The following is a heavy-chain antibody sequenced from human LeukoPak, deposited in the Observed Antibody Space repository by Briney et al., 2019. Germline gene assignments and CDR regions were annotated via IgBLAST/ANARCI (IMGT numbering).Heavy chain of an antibody. CDR2: INPNSGGT. D-gene: IGHD3-3*01. Sequence: GASVKVSCKASGYTFTSYDINWVRQATGQGLEWMGWINPNSGGTNYAQKFQGRVTMTRDTSISTAYMELSRLRSDDTAVYYCARDNSAILRFLEWLFTPDYWGQGTLVTVSS. J-gene: IGHJ4*02. CDR1: GYTFTSYD. CDR3: ARDNSAILRFLEWLFTPDY. V-gene: IGHV1-2*02.